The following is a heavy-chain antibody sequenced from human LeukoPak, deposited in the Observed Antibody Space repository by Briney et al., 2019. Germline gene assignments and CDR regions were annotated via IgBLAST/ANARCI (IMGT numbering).Heavy chain of an antibody. Sequence: PGGSLRLSCTASGFTFSNYAMRWVRQAPGKGVEWVSAISGNGGSTSYADSVKGRFTVSRDNSKNTLYLQMNSLRAEDTALYYCAKDTRNYNYGMDVWGQGTTVTVS. V-gene: IGHV3-23*01. CDR2: ISGNGGST. D-gene: IGHD2-15*01. CDR1: GFTFSNYA. CDR3: AKDTRNYNYGMDV. J-gene: IGHJ6*02.